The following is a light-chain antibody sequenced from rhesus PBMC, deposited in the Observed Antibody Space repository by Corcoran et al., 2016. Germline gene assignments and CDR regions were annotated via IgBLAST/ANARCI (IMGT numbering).Light chain of an antibody. Sequence: DIQLTQSPSSLSASVGDRVTITCRASQGISSYLAWYQQKPGKAPKLLIYDAYNLQSGVPSRFRGSGSGTDFTLTISSLQPGDFAVYYCQQRNSYPLTFGGGTKVEIK. J-gene: IGKJ4*01. CDR2: DAY. CDR1: QGISSY. V-gene: IGKV1-38*01. CDR3: QQRNSYPLT.